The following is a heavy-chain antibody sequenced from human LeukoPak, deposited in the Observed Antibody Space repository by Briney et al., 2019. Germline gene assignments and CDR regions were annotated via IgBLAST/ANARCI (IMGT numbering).Heavy chain of an antibody. D-gene: IGHD3-3*01. Sequence: SETLSLTCTVSGGSISSSSYYWGWIRQPPGKGLAWIGGIYYSGSTYYHPSLKSRVTISVDTSKNQFSLKLSSVTAADTAVYYCARAVYYDFWSGYYKDYYYYMDVWGKGTTVTVSS. V-gene: IGHV4-39*07. CDR1: GGSISSSSYY. CDR2: IYYSGST. J-gene: IGHJ6*03. CDR3: ARAVYYDFWSGYYKDYYYYMDV.